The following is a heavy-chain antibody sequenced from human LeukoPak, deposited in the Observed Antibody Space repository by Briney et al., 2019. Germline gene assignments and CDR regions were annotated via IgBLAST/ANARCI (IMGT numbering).Heavy chain of an antibody. CDR3: ARVGSTWSYFDY. Sequence: PGGSLRLSCAASGSTFSSYSMNWVRQAPGKGLEWVSFMSGSSNYIYYADSVKGRFTISRDNAKNSLYLQMNRLRAEDTAVYYCARVGSTWSYFDYWGQGTLVTVSS. V-gene: IGHV3-21*01. J-gene: IGHJ4*02. CDR1: GSTFSSYS. CDR2: MSGSSNYI. D-gene: IGHD6-13*01.